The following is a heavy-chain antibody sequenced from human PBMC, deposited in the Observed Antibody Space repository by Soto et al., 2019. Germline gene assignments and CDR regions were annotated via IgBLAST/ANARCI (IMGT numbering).Heavy chain of an antibody. D-gene: IGHD1-26*01. CDR1: GFTFSSYG. CDR3: AREKIGWELTNGLYYGMDV. CDR2: IWYDGSNK. Sequence: QVQLVESGGGVVQPGRSLRLSCAASGFTFSSYGMHWVRQAPGKGLEWVAVIWYDGSNKYYADSVKGRFTISRDNSKNTLYLQMNSLRAEDTAVYYCAREKIGWELTNGLYYGMDVWGQGTTVTVSS. V-gene: IGHV3-33*01. J-gene: IGHJ6*02.